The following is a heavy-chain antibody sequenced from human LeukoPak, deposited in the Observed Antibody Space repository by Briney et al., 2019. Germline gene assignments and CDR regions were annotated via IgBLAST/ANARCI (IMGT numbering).Heavy chain of an antibody. J-gene: IGHJ4*02. CDR1: GGSIRSHF. Sequence: PSETLSLTCVVSGGSIRSHFWSWIRQPPGRGLEWIGYFFYSGSTTHNPSLKSRVTISGDTSKNQFSLKLSSVTAADTAVYYCARETYYYGSGNSHFDYWGQGTLVTVSS. V-gene: IGHV4-59*11. D-gene: IGHD3-10*01. CDR2: FFYSGST. CDR3: ARETYYYGSGNSHFDY.